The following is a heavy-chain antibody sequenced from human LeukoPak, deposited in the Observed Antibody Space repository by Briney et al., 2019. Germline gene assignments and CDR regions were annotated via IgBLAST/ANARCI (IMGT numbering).Heavy chain of an antibody. D-gene: IGHD5-12*01. CDR1: GGTFSSYA. Sequence: ASVKVCCKASGGTFSSYAISWVRQAPGQGLEWMGGIIPIFGTANYAQKFQGRVTITADESTSTAYMELSSLRSEDTAVYYCARKYSGYDSYAFDIWGQGTMVTVSS. CDR2: IIPIFGTA. V-gene: IGHV1-69*01. J-gene: IGHJ3*02. CDR3: ARKYSGYDSYAFDI.